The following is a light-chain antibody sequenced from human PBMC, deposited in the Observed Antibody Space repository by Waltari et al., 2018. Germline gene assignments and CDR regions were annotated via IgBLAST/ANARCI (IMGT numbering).Light chain of an antibody. V-gene: IGLV1-40*01. CDR1: GSNIGAGYD. CDR3: QSFDTNLSVI. Sequence: QSVLTQPPSVSGAPEQGVTISCTGGGSNIGAGYDVHWYQQFPGTAPTLLIFPNTKRPSGVPDRCSGSRAGASASLAITGLQAEDEGYYYCQSFDTNLSVIFGGGTKLTVL. J-gene: IGLJ2*01. CDR2: PNT.